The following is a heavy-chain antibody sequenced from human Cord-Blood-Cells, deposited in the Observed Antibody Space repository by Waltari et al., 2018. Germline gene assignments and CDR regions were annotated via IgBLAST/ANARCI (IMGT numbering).Heavy chain of an antibody. J-gene: IGHJ4*02. D-gene: IGHD1-1*01. CDR3: ARAVRERRIDY. V-gene: IGHV3-21*01. CDR2: ISSSSSYI. Sequence: EVQLVESGGGLVKPGGSLRLSCAASGFTFSSYSMNWVRQAPGKGLEWVSSISSSSSYIYYADSVKGRFTISRDNAKNSLYLQMSSLRAEDTAVYYCARAVRERRIDYWGQGTLVTVSS. CDR1: GFTFSSYS.